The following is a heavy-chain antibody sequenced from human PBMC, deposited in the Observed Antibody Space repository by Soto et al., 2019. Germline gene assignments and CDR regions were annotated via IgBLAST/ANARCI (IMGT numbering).Heavy chain of an antibody. CDR2: IYYSGST. CDR3: ATARGYDSSGYYEIDAFDI. J-gene: IGHJ3*02. D-gene: IGHD3-22*01. V-gene: IGHV4-31*03. Sequence: SETLSLTCTVSGGSISSGGYYWSWIRQHPGKGLEWIGYIYYSGSTYYNPSLKSRVTISVDTSKNQFSLKLSSVTAADTAVYYCATARGYDSSGYYEIDAFDIWGQGIMVTVSS. CDR1: GGSISSGGYY.